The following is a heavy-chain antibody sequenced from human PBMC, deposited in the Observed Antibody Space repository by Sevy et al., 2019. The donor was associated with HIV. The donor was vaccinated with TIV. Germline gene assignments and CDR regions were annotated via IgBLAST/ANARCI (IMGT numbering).Heavy chain of an antibody. CDR3: ATSRSGYFDSSGYYIY. D-gene: IGHD3-22*01. CDR2: IYPDDSDT. V-gene: IGHV5-51*01. Sequence: GESLKISCKGSGYSFTSHWIGWVRHMPGKGLAWMGIIYPDDSDTRYSPFFHGQVTFSADKSISTAYLQWSSLKASDTAMYYCATSRSGYFDSSGYYIYWGQRTLVTVSS. CDR1: GYSFTSHW. J-gene: IGHJ4*02.